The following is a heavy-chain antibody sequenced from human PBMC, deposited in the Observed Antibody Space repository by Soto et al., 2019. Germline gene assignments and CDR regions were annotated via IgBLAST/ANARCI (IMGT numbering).Heavy chain of an antibody. J-gene: IGHJ4*02. CDR3: ARRLQWQLRPLDS. Sequence: LRVSFAGSGFTFSDYYITWIRQAPGKGLEWVSYINTLSSAIYYADSVKGRFTISRDNAKNSLYLQMNSLRAEDTAVYYCARRLQWQLRPLDSWGRGTLVTVSS. CDR1: GFTFSDYY. V-gene: IGHV3-11*01. CDR2: INTLSSAI. D-gene: IGHD6-19*01.